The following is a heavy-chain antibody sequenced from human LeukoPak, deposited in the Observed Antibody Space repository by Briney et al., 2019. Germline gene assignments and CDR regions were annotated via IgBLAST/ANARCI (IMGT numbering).Heavy chain of an antibody. Sequence: SETLSLTCAVYGGSFSGYYWSWIRQPPGKGLEWIGHIYYSGSTTYNPSLKSRVTISVDTSKNQLSLKLSSVTAADTAVYYCARDVALYFDLWGRGTLVTVSS. CDR2: IYYSGST. CDR1: GGSFSGYY. V-gene: IGHV4-59*01. J-gene: IGHJ2*01. CDR3: ARDVALYFDL.